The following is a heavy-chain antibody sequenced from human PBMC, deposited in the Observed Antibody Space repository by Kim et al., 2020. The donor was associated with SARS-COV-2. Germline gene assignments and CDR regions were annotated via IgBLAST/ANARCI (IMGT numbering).Heavy chain of an antibody. Sequence: GGSLRLSCAASGFTFSSYAMSWVRQAPGKGLEWVSAISGSGGSTYYADSVKGRFTISRDNSKNTLYLQMNSLRAEDTAVYYCAKGFNRVVRGVIPPSFFDYWGQGTLVTVSS. J-gene: IGHJ4*02. CDR3: AKGFNRVVRGVIPPSFFDY. CDR2: ISGSGGST. D-gene: IGHD3-10*01. V-gene: IGHV3-23*01. CDR1: GFTFSSYA.